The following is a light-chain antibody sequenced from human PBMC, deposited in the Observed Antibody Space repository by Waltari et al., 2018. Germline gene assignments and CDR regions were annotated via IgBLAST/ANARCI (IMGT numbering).Light chain of an antibody. V-gene: IGKV1-5*03. CDR3: QQYQSYSGT. CDR2: KAS. Sequence: DIQMTQSPSTLSASVGDRVTITCRASQRISSWLAWYQQKPGKAPKLLIQKASTLRSGVPSRFSGSGSGTEFTLTISSLQADDFATYYCQQYQSYSGTFGQGTKVEVK. J-gene: IGKJ1*01. CDR1: QRISSW.